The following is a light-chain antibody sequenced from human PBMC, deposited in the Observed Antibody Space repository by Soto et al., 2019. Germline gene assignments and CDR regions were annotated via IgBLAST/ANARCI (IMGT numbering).Light chain of an antibody. V-gene: IGLV4-69*01. Sequence: QLVLTQSPSASASLGASVKLTCTLSSGHSSYAIAWHQQQPEKGPRYLMKLNSDGSHSKGDGIPDRFSGSSSGAERYLTISSLQSEDEADYYCQTWGTEGVFGGGTKLTVL. CDR2: LNSDGSH. CDR3: QTWGTEGV. CDR1: SGHSSYA. J-gene: IGLJ2*01.